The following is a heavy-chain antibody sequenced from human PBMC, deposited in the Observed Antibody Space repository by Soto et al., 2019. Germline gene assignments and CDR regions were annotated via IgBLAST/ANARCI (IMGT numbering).Heavy chain of an antibody. V-gene: IGHV3-30*18. CDR1: GFTFSNYD. Sequence: QVQLVESGGGAVQPGRSLRLSCAASGFTFSNYDMHWVRQAPGKGLEWVAVISYDGSKKYYGDSVKGRFTISRDNSKNTLYLQMNSLRVEDTAVYYCVKDDKTQGEFDYWGHGSLVTVSS. CDR2: ISYDGSKK. J-gene: IGHJ4*01. D-gene: IGHD3-22*01. CDR3: VKDDKTQGEFDY.